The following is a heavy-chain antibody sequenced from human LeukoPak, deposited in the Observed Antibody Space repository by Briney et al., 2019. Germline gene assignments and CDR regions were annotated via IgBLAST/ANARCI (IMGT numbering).Heavy chain of an antibody. J-gene: IGHJ4*02. D-gene: IGHD3-9*01. V-gene: IGHV1-69*04. CDR1: GGTFDSYA. Sequence: SVKVSCKASGGTFDSYAISWVRQAPGQGLEWMGRIIPLLDIVNYAQNFQGRVTITADKSTSTAYMELSSLRSDDTAVCYCASPEGRYFDWLLWAYWGQGTLVTVSS. CDR2: IIPLLDIV. CDR3: ASPEGRYFDWLLWAY.